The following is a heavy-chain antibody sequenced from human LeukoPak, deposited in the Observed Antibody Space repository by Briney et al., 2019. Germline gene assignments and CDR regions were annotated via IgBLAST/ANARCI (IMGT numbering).Heavy chain of an antibody. CDR3: ATAGCGGDCYSAYYYMDV. D-gene: IGHD2-21*02. V-gene: IGHV1-2*02. J-gene: IGHJ6*03. CDR1: GYTFTGYY. Sequence: ASVKVSCKASGYTFTGYYMHWVRQAPGQGLEWMGWINPNSGGTNYAQKFQGRVTMTRDTSISTAYMELSRLRSDDTAVYYCATAGCGGDCYSAYYYMDVWGKGTTVTVSS. CDR2: INPNSGGT.